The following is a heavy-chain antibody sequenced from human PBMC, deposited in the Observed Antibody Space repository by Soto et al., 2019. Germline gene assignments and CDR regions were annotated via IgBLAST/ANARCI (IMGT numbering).Heavy chain of an antibody. J-gene: IGHJ5*02. CDR1: GGTFSSYT. D-gene: IGHD4-4*01. Sequence: ASVKVSCKASGGTFSSYTISWVRQAPGQGLEWMGRIIPILGIANYAQKFQGRVTITADKSTSTAYMELSSLRSEDTAVYYCARAATVTTPTGYNWFDPWGQGTLVTVSS. CDR2: IIPILGIA. CDR3: ARAATVTTPTGYNWFDP. V-gene: IGHV1-69*02.